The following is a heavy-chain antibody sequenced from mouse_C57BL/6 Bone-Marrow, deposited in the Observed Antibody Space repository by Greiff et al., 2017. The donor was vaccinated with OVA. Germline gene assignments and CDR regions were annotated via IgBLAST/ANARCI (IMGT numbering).Heavy chain of an antibody. V-gene: IGHV1-72*01. CDR3: ASEGPVVAKDDAMDD. D-gene: IGHD1-1*01. J-gene: IGHJ4*01. CDR1: GYTFTSYW. Sequence: QVQLQQPGAELVKPGASVKLSCKASGYTFTSYWMHWVKQRPGRGLEWIGRIDPNSGGTKYNEKFKSKATLTVDKPSSTAYMQLSSLTSEDSAVYDCASEGPVVAKDDAMDDWGQGTSVTVAS. CDR2: IDPNSGGT.